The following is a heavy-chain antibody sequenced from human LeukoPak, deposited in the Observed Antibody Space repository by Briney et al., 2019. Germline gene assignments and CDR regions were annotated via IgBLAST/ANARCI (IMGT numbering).Heavy chain of an antibody. CDR2: ISPSGGSS. J-gene: IGHJ5*02. CDR3: ARDNSVRDEAWWFNP. V-gene: IGHV1-46*01. CDR1: GYSFTSHY. Sequence: ASVKVSCKASGYSFTSHYMHWVRQAPGQGPEWMGVISPSGGSSTYAQKFQGRVTLTRDMSTSTDYLELSSLRSDDTAVYYCARDNSVRDEAWWFNPWGQGTLVTVAS. D-gene: IGHD5-24*01.